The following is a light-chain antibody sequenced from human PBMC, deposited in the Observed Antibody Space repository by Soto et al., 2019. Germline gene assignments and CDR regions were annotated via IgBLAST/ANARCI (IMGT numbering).Light chain of an antibody. CDR3: QSDGTSLRV. V-gene: IGLV1-40*01. J-gene: IGLJ2*01. CDR2: GNS. CDR1: SSNIGAGYD. Sequence: QAVVTQPPSVSGAPGQRVTISCTGSSSNIGAGYDVHWYQQLPGTAPKLLIYGNSNRPSGVPDRFSGSKSGTSASLAITGLQAEEEAEYYCQSDGTSLRVFGGGTKLTV.